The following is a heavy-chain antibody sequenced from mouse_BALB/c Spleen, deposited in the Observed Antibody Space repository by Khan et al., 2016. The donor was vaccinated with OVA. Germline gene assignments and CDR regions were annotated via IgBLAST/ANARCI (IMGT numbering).Heavy chain of an antibody. D-gene: IGHD1-1*01. CDR1: GYTFINYW. V-gene: IGHV1-7*01. J-gene: IGHJ2*01. CDR2: INPSTGYT. Sequence: QVQLQESGAELAKPGASVKMSCKASGYTFINYWILWVKQRPGQGLEWIGYINPSTGYTEYNQNFKDKATLTADKSSSTAYVQLSSLTSEDSAVYYCARGGLRWDFDYWGQGTTLTVSS. CDR3: ARGGLRWDFDY.